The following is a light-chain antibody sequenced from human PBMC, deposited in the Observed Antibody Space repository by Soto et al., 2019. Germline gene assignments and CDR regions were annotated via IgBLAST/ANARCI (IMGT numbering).Light chain of an antibody. CDR2: GNS. V-gene: IGLV1-40*01. CDR3: QSYDSSLSVV. J-gene: IGLJ2*01. CDR1: SSNIGAGYD. Sequence: QLVPTQPPSVSGAPGQRVTISCTGSSSNIGAGYDVHWYQQLPGTAPKLLIYGNSNRPSGVPDRFSGSKSGTSASLAITGLQAEDEADYYCQSYDSSLSVVFGGGTKLTVL.